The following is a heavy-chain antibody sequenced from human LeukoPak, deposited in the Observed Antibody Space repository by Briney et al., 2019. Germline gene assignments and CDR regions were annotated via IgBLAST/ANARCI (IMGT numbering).Heavy chain of an antibody. CDR3: AKRGDCSGTCTYDY. CDR1: GFTFSNYA. J-gene: IGHJ4*02. Sequence: TGGSLRLSCAASGFTFSNYAIHWVRQAPGKGLERVSIVGGRGVKTYYADSVKGRFTISRDNSKNTVYLQMNSLRAEDTAVYYCAKRGDCSGTCTYDYWGQGTLVTVSS. CDR2: VGGRGVKT. D-gene: IGHD2-2*01. V-gene: IGHV3-23*01.